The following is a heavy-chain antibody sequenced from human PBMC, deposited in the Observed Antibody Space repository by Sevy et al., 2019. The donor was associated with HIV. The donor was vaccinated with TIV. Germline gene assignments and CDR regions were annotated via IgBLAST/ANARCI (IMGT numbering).Heavy chain of an antibody. CDR1: GFTFSSYW. CDR2: IKEDGSVK. J-gene: IGHJ3*01. CDR3: ARGTYYYDSSGYYHDVFEL. D-gene: IGHD3-22*01. V-gene: IGHV3-7*03. Sequence: GGSLRLSCAASSGFTFSSYWMSWVRQAPGKGLEWVANIKEDGSVKYYVDSVRGRFSISRDNAKNLLYLQMNSLRGEDTAVYYCARGTYYYDSSGYYHDVFELSGQGTMVTVSS.